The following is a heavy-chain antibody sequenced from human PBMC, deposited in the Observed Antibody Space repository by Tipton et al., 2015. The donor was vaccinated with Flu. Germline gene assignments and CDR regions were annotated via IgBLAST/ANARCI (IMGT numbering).Heavy chain of an antibody. Sequence: TLSLTCAVSGGSFSGYYWSWIRQSPGKGLEWIGEINHSGSPNYNPSLKNRVTISLDTSKNQFSLSLTSVTAADTAVYYCARCIRITTFGVVITGGYFDRWGRGTLVT. CDR1: GGSFSGYY. CDR3: ARCIRITTFGVVITGGYFDR. V-gene: IGHV4-34*01. D-gene: IGHD3-3*01. J-gene: IGHJ2*01. CDR2: INHSGSP.